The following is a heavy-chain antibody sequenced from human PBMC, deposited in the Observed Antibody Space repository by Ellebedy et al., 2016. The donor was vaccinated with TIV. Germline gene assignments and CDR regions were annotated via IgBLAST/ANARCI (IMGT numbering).Heavy chain of an antibody. Sequence: GESLKISCAASGFTFSGYGMHWVRQAPGKGLEWVANIKQDGSEQNYVGSVKGRFTISRDNAKNSLSLQMNTLRTEDTAVYYCAGGRGWLVDYWGQGIMVTVSS. D-gene: IGHD6-19*01. CDR3: AGGRGWLVDY. J-gene: IGHJ4*02. CDR2: IKQDGSEQ. CDR1: GFTFSGYG. V-gene: IGHV3-7*01.